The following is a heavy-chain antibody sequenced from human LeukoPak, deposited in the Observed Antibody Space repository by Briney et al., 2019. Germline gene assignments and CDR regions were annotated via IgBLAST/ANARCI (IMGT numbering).Heavy chain of an antibody. D-gene: IGHD2-15*01. Sequence: SETLSLTCSVSGASITSADHYWSWLRQPPGKDPEWIAYIYYSGSTYYNPSLVSRVTISIDTSEHQFFLKLPSVTAADTAVYYCARVAASRYYFDYWGQGTLVTVSS. J-gene: IGHJ4*02. CDR2: IYYSGST. CDR3: ARVAASRYYFDY. CDR1: GASITSADHY. V-gene: IGHV4-30-4*08.